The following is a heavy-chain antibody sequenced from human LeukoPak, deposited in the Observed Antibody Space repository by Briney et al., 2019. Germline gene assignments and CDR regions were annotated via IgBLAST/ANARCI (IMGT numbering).Heavy chain of an antibody. J-gene: IGHJ4*02. Sequence: PGGSLRLSCAAPGFTLSVYWMHWVRRSPGKGLVWVSRSNHDGAYTDYADAVKGRFTIYRDNAKNTLYLQVNSLGVEDTAVYYCVRGTRAWNDVDYWGQGTLVTVSS. V-gene: IGHV3-74*01. CDR3: VRGTRAWNDVDY. D-gene: IGHD1-1*01. CDR2: SNHDGAYT. CDR1: GFTLSVYW.